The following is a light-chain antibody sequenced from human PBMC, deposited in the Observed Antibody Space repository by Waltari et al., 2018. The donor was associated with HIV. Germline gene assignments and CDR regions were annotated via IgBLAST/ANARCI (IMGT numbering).Light chain of an antibody. CDR2: SAS. CDR3: QQTNSAPWT. V-gene: IGKV1-39*01. Sequence: DIQMTQSPSSLSPSVGDRVTVSCRANQTISKFLNWYQHKPGKAPNLLISSASNLHGGVPSRFGGSGSGTDFALTISSLQPEDFAVYYCQQTNSAPWTFGQGTKIDIK. J-gene: IGKJ1*01. CDR1: QTISKF.